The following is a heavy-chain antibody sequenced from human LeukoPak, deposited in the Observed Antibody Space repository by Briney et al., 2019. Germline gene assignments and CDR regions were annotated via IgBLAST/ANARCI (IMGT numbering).Heavy chain of an antibody. V-gene: IGHV1-2*02. CDR2: INPNSGGT. Sequence: ASVKVSCKASRYTFTDYYIHWVRQAPGQGLEWMGWINPNSGGTNHAQKFQGRVAMTRDTSISTAYMEVSGLRSDDAAVYYCTLMIRGVVNRLDYWGQGTLVTVSS. J-gene: IGHJ4*02. D-gene: IGHD3-10*01. CDR3: TLMIRGVVNRLDY. CDR1: RYTFTDYY.